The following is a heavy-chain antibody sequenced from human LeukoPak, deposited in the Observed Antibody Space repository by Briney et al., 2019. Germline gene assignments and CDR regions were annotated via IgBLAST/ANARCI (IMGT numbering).Heavy chain of an antibody. D-gene: IGHD2-2*01. CDR3: ASMPSTEIYYFYYMDV. Sequence: GGSLGLSCADSRFTFSSYTMNWVRQAPGKGLERISGISANAVSTYYADSVKGRFTISRDNSKNTLYLHMDRLGAEHTAVYYCASMPSTEIYYFYYMDVWGKGTTVTVSS. CDR1: RFTFSSYT. CDR2: ISANAVST. J-gene: IGHJ6*03. V-gene: IGHV3-23*01.